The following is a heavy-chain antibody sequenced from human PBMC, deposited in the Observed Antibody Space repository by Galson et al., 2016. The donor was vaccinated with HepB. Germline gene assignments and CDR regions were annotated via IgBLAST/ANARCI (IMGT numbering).Heavy chain of an antibody. CDR1: GISLSDAS. CDR3: TTNHDYDDF. D-gene: IGHD3-3*01. Sequence: SLRLSCAASGISLSDASMSWVRQAPGKGLEWIGRLKSRSNGGASFYAATVRGRFSISSEDTAPTFLLQMSRLKMEGSAVYYCTTNHDYDDFWGRGTLVTVSS. CDR2: LKSRSNGGAS. V-gene: IGHV3-15*01. J-gene: IGHJ4*01.